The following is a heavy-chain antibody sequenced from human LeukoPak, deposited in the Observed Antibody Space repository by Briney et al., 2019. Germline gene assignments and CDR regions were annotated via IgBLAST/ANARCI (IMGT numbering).Heavy chain of an antibody. CDR1: GFTFITYW. CDR3: ARAPVTSCRGAYCYPFDY. J-gene: IGHJ4*02. CDR2: IKQDGSEK. V-gene: IGHV3-7*03. Sequence: PGGSLRLSCTASGFTFITYWMSWVRQAPGKGLEWVANIKQDGSEKYYVDSVKGRFTISRDNAKNSLYLQMNSLRLEDAAVYFCARAPVTSCRGAYCYPFDYWGQGTQVTVSS. D-gene: IGHD2-21*01.